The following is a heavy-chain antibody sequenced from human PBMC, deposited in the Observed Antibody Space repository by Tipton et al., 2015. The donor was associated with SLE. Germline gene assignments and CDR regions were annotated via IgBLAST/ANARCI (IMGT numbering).Heavy chain of an antibody. CDR1: GFTFNDYG. D-gene: IGHD6-19*01. CDR2: ISWHSGNR. CDR3: AKGVQQWLPGIHDALDI. J-gene: IGHJ3*02. V-gene: IGHV3-9*01. Sequence: SLRLSCAGSGFTFNDYGMHWVRQAPGKGLEWVSGISWHSGNRGYADSVKGRFTISRDNAKNSLYLQMNSLTPEDTALYYCAKGVQQWLPGIHDALDIWGQGTMVTVSS.